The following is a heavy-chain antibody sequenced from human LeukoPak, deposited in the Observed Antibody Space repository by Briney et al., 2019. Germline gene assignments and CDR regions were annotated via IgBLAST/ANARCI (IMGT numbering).Heavy chain of an antibody. V-gene: IGHV1-69*04. CDR3: ARALSGRYSYGLDY. CDR2: IIPILGIA. CDR1: GGTFSSYA. Sequence: GASVKVSCKASGGTFSSYAISWVRQAPGQGLEWMGRIIPILGIANYAQKFQGRVTITADKSTSTAYMELSSLRSEDTAVYYCARALSGRYSYGLDYWGQGTLVTVSS. J-gene: IGHJ4*02. D-gene: IGHD5-18*01.